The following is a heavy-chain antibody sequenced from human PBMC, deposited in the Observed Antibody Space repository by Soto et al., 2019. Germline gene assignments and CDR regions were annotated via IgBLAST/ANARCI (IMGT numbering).Heavy chain of an antibody. CDR1: GFTFTSYG. Sequence: EVQLLESGGGLVQSGGSLRLSCVASGFTFTSYGMSWVRQAPGKGLECVSDISGSGGSTYYADSVKGRFTISRDNSKNTLYLQIDSLRAEDTAVYYCAKDTGYSGGWGDHWGQGTLVTVSS. D-gene: IGHD6-19*01. V-gene: IGHV3-23*01. CDR2: ISGSGGST. CDR3: AKDTGYSGGWGDH. J-gene: IGHJ4*02.